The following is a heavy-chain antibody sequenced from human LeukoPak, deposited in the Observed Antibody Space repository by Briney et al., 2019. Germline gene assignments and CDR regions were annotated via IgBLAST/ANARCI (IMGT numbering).Heavy chain of an antibody. Sequence: SETLSLTCTASGGSISSYYWNWIRQPPGKGLEWIGYIYNSGSTNNNPSLKSRVTISVDTSKNQFSLKLSSVTAADTAVYYCARGAFNYYGSGSYYLLFDYWGQGTLVTVSS. CDR1: GGSISSYY. J-gene: IGHJ4*02. V-gene: IGHV4-59*12. CDR2: IYNSGST. D-gene: IGHD3-10*01. CDR3: ARGAFNYYGSGSYYLLFDY.